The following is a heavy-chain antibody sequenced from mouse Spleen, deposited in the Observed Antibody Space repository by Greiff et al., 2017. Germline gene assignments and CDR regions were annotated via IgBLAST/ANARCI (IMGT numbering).Heavy chain of an antibody. CDR2: ISGGGSYT. Sequence: EVKLMESGGGLVKPGGSLKLSCAASGFTFSSYGMSWVRQTPEKRLEWVATISGGGSYTYYPDSVKGRFTISRDNAKNNLYLQMSSLRSEDTALYYCARHDYDGAWFAYWGQGTLVTVSA. J-gene: IGHJ3*01. D-gene: IGHD2-4*01. V-gene: IGHV5-9-2*01. CDR3: ARHDYDGAWFAY. CDR1: GFTFSSYG.